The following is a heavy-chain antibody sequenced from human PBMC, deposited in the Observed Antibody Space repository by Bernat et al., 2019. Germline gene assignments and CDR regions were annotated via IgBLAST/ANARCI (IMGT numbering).Heavy chain of an antibody. CDR1: GYTFTDYY. V-gene: IGHV1-69-2*01. CDR3: ATARVDYGSGSYYNRNWFDP. J-gene: IGHJ5*02. Sequence: EVQLVQSGAEVKKPGATVKISCKVSGYTFTDYYMHWVQQAPGKGLEWMGLVDPGDGATIYAEKFQGRVTITADTSTDTAYMELSRLSSEDAAVYYCATARVDYGSGSYYNRNWFDPWGQGTLVTVSS. CDR2: VDPGDGAT. D-gene: IGHD3-10*01.